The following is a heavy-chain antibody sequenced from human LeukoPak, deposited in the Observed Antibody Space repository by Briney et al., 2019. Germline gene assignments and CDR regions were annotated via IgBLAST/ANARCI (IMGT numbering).Heavy chain of an antibody. D-gene: IGHD4-23*01. J-gene: IGHJ4*02. CDR1: GFTFSSYG. CDR2: IRCDGSNK. Sequence: GGSLRLSCAASGFTFSSYGMNWVRQAPGKGLEWVAGIRCDGSNKYYADSVKGRFTISRDNSKNTLYLQMNSLRAEDTAVYYCAKYQDSGNLVYWGQGTLVTVSS. V-gene: IGHV3-33*06. CDR3: AKYQDSGNLVY.